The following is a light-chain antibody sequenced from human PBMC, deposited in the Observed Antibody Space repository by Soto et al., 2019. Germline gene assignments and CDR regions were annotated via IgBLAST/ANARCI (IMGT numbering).Light chain of an antibody. V-gene: IGKV1-5*01. J-gene: IGKJ5*01. CDR3: QHLNAYPPT. Sequence: QMSQSPATLSAPVGDRVTITCRASQSITTWLAWYQQKPGKAPKLLIYDASSLESGVPSRFSGSGSGTEFTLTISSLQPDDFATYYCQHLNAYPPTFGQGTRLEIK. CDR2: DAS. CDR1: QSITTW.